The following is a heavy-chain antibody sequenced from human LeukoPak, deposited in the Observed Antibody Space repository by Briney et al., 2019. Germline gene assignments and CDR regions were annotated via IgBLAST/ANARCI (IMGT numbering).Heavy chain of an antibody. CDR3: AKRDAQRISGSYFFDY. J-gene: IGHJ4*02. D-gene: IGHD3-10*01. CDR2: VSDSDENT. Sequence: GGSLRLSCAASGFTFSSFAMSWVRQAPGKGLEWVSSVSDSDENTYYADSVKGRFTISRDNSKNTLFLQMDTLRVDDTAVYYCAKRDAQRISGSYFFDYWGQGTLVTVSS. V-gene: IGHV3-23*01. CDR1: GFTFSSFA.